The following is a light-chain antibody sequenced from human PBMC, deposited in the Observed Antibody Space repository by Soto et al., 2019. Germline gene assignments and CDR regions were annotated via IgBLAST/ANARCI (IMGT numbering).Light chain of an antibody. CDR2: AAS. CDR1: QGISTY. J-gene: IGKJ3*01. V-gene: IGKV3-11*01. CDR3: QQRGNWPLT. Sequence: EIVLTKSPATLSLSPGERATLSCRASQGISTYLAWYQQKPGQAPRLLSYAASNRATGIPARFSGSGSGTDFTLTISSLEPEEFAVYYGQQRGNWPLTFGPGTKVDIK.